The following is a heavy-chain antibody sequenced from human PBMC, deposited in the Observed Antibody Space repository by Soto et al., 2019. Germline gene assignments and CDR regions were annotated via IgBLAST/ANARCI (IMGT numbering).Heavy chain of an antibody. D-gene: IGHD3-3*01. V-gene: IGHV1-18*01. J-gene: IGHJ5*02. Sequence: QVQLVQSGTEVKKPGASVKVSCKASGYTFNNYGFSWVRQAPGQGLEWVGWIGTHNGDTTYAQSFQGRVTMTIDTSPTTSYMELTSLTFADTAVYFCARDWRGAEGFDPWGQGTLVIVSS. CDR2: IGTHNGDT. CDR3: ARDWRGAEGFDP. CDR1: GYTFNNYG.